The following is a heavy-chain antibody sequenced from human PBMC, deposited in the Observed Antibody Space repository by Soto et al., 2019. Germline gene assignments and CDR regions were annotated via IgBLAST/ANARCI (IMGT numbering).Heavy chain of an antibody. V-gene: IGHV3-15*01. D-gene: IGHD2-2*01. CDR2: IKSRTENETT. CDR3: VTVLPHANSWFDY. J-gene: IGHJ4*02. Sequence: VGALRLSCAARGFSLSNVWLSWVLQGPGKGLEWLCRIKSRTENETTDYASTARGRLIISRDDSKNMLYLQLNSLKSDETGVYYCVTVLPHANSWFDYWGQGTPVTVSS. CDR1: GFSLSNVW.